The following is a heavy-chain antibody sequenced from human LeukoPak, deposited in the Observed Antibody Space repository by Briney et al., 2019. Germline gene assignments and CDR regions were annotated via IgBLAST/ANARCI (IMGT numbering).Heavy chain of an antibody. Sequence: PGRSLRLSCAASGFTFSSYGMHWVRQAPGKGLEWVAVIWYDGNYQYYADSVKGRFTISRDNAKNSLYLQMNSLRAEDTAVYYCARGYMVSEYWGQGTLVTVSS. CDR1: GFTFSSYG. J-gene: IGHJ4*02. CDR2: IWYDGNYQ. V-gene: IGHV3-33*01. D-gene: IGHD3-10*01. CDR3: ARGYMVSEY.